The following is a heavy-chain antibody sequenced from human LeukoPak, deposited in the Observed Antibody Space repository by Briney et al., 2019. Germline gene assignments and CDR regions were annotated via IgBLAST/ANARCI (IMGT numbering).Heavy chain of an antibody. CDR2: IYYSGST. D-gene: IGHD3-22*01. CDR1: GGSISGYY. CDR3: ARSHHYYDSSGSIDY. V-gene: IGHV4-59*01. J-gene: IGHJ4*02. Sequence: SETLSHTCTVSGGSISGYYWSWIRQPPGKGLEWIGYIYYSGSTNYNPSLKSRVTISVDTSKNQFSLKLSSVTAADTAVYYCARSHHYYDSSGSIDYWGQGTLVTVSS.